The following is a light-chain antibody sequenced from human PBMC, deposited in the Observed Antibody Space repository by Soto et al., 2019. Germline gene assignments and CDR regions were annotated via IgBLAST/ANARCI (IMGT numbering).Light chain of an antibody. J-gene: IGKJ1*01. CDR3: QHDETFSGT. CDR2: DAS. Sequence: DIQMTQSPSTLSASVGDTVTVTCRASQSVSGWLAWYQQKPGEAPKLLIYDASALPRGVPSRFRGCGSGTKFTPTIAGLQPDDFATYYGQHDETFSGTFGPGTKVEI. V-gene: IGKV1-5*01. CDR1: QSVSGW.